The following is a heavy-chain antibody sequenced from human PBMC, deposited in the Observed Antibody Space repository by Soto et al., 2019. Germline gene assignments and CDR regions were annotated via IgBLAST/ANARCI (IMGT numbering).Heavy chain of an antibody. CDR2: IKQDGSEK. J-gene: IGHJ6*02. V-gene: IGHV3-7*01. CDR1: GFTFSSYW. CDR3: ARIASAGRGWDV. Sequence: VQLVESGGGLDQPGGSLRLSCAASGFTFSSYWMSWVRQAPVKGLEWVGNIKQDGSEKNYVDFMEGRFTISRDNAENSLYLEMNSLRAEDTAVYYCARIASAGRGWDVWGQGTTVVVSS. D-gene: IGHD6-13*01.